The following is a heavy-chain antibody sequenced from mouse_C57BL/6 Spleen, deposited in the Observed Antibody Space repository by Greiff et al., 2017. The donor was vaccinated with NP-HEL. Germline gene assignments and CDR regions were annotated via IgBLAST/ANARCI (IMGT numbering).Heavy chain of an antibody. CDR2: IDPSDSYT. Sequence: QVQLQQSGAELVKPGASVKLSCKASGYTFTSYWMQWVKQRPGQGLEWIGEIDPSDSYTNYNQKFKGKATLTVDTSSSTAYMQLSSLTSEDSAVYYCARRHYGSSHWYFDVWGTGTTVTVSS. J-gene: IGHJ1*03. CDR3: ARRHYGSSHWYFDV. D-gene: IGHD1-1*01. CDR1: GYTFTSYW. V-gene: IGHV1-50*01.